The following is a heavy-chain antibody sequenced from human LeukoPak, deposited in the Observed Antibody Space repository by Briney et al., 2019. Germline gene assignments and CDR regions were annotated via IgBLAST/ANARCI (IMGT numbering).Heavy chain of an antibody. CDR2: ISSSSSTI. CDR1: GLTVSSYS. D-gene: IGHD2-15*01. CDR3: ARARASGRSGFDY. V-gene: IGHV3-48*02. Sequence: QTGGSLRLSCVASGLTVSSYSMNWVRQAPGKGLEWVSYISSSSSTIYYADSVKGRLTISRDNAKNSLDLQMNSLRDEDTAVYYCARARASGRSGFDYWGQGTLVTVSS. J-gene: IGHJ4*02.